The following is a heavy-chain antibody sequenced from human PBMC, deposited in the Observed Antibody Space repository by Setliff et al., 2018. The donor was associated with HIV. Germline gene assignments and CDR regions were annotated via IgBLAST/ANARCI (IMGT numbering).Heavy chain of an antibody. V-gene: IGHV4-34*01. CDR2: INHSGST. CDR3: ARARRAGSGPKYFQH. Sequence: SETLSLTCAVYGGSFNGYYWSWIRQPPGKGLEWIGEINHSGSTNYNPSLKSRVTMSVDKSKNQFSLRLSSVTGADTAVYYCARARRAGSGPKYFQHWGQGTLVTVSS. D-gene: IGHD2-15*01. CDR1: GGSFNGYY. J-gene: IGHJ1*01.